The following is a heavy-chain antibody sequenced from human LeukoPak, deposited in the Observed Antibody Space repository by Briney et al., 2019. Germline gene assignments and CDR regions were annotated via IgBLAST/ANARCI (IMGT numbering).Heavy chain of an antibody. V-gene: IGHV1-18*01. CDR2: ISAYNGNT. D-gene: IGHD3-22*01. CDR1: GYTFTSYG. Sequence: ASVKVSCKASGYTFTSYGISWVRQAPGQGLEWMGWISAYNGNTNYAQKLQGRVTMTTDTSTSTAYMELRSLRSDDTAVYYCARSTTYYYDSSGYSPGYYYMDVWGKGTTVTISS. CDR3: ARSTTYYYDSSGYSPGYYYMDV. J-gene: IGHJ6*03.